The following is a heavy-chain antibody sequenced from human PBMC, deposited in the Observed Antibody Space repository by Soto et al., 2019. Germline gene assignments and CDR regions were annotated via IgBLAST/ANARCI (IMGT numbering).Heavy chain of an antibody. Sequence: SETLSLTCAVYGGSFSGYYWSWIGQPPGKGLEWIGEINHSGSTNYNPSLKSRVTISVDTSKNQFSLKLSSVTAADTAVYYCARGLWFGEAYYYYYGMDVWGQGTTVT. CDR3: ARGLWFGEAYYYYYGMDV. J-gene: IGHJ6*02. D-gene: IGHD3-10*01. CDR1: GGSFSGYY. CDR2: INHSGST. V-gene: IGHV4-34*01.